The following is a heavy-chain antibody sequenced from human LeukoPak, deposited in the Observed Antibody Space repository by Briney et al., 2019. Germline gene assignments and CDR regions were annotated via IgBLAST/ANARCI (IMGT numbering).Heavy chain of an antibody. V-gene: IGHV1-69*13. D-gene: IGHD6-19*01. CDR2: IIPIFGTA. Sequence: ASVKVSCKASGGTFSSYAISWVRQAPGQGLEWMGGIIPIFGTANYAQKFQGRVTITADESTSTAYMELSSLRSEDTAVYYCARGASSGWAGRVDYWGQGTLVTVSS. CDR1: GGTFSSYA. CDR3: ARGASSGWAGRVDY. J-gene: IGHJ4*02.